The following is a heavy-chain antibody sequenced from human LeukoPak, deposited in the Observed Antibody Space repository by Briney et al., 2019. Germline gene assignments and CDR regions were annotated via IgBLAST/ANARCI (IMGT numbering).Heavy chain of an antibody. Sequence: ASVKVSCKASGYSFTAFYIHWVRQAPGQGLEWMGWIHPRSGETNYAYKFRGRVTMTRDTSISTTYMDLGSLGSDYTAVYYCARDGEYGTGSYYRGCFDYWGQGTLVTVSS. CDR3: ARDGEYGTGSYYRGCFDY. V-gene: IGHV1-2*02. CDR2: IHPRSGET. D-gene: IGHD3-10*01. CDR1: GYSFTAFY. J-gene: IGHJ4*02.